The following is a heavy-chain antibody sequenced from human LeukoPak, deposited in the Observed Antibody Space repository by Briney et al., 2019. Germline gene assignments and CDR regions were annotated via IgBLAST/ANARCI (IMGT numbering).Heavy chain of an antibody. CDR2: ICTGGTT. CDR1: GDSFSSYC. D-gene: IGHD3-3*01. J-gene: IGHJ5*02. CDR3: ARRGGSGHYVS. V-gene: IGHV4-4*09. Sequence: SETLSLTCTVSGDSFSSYCWSWIRQSPGKGLEWIGYICTGGTTKYYPSLKSRVTLSIDTSKNQFSLKLTSVTAADTAAYYCARRGGSGHYVSWGQGTLVTVSS.